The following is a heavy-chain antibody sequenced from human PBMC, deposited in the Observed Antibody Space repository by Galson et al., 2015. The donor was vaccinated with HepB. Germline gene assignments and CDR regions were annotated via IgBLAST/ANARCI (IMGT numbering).Heavy chain of an antibody. Sequence: PALVKPTQTLTLTCTVSGFSLSNARMGVSWIRQPPGKALEWLAHIFSNDEKSYSTSLKSRLTISKDTSKSQVVLTMTNMDPVDTATYYCARTGVSQGIQRKLYKNYGMDVWGQGTTVTVSS. V-gene: IGHV2-26*01. CDR2: IFSNDEK. D-gene: IGHD5-18*01. CDR1: GFSLSNARMG. J-gene: IGHJ6*02. CDR3: ARTGVSQGIQRKLYKNYGMDV.